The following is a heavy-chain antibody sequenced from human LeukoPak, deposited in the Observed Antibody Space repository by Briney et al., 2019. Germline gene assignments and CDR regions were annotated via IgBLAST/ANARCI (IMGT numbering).Heavy chain of an antibody. CDR3: GRDLSGWYGPDY. CDR2: INWNGGNT. Sequence: LPGGSLRLSCAASGFTFSSYSMNWVRQAPGKGLEWVSGINWNGGNTGYSDSVKGRFTISRDNAKNSLYLQMDSLRAEDTALYYCGRDLSGWYGPDYWGQGTLVTVSS. V-gene: IGHV3-20*04. D-gene: IGHD6-19*01. J-gene: IGHJ4*02. CDR1: GFTFSSYS.